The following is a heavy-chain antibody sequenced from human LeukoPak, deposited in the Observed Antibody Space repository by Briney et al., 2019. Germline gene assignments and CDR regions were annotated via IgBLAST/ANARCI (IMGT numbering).Heavy chain of an antibody. CDR3: ARDGITIFGVVPYDAFDI. CDR2: IIPILGIA. V-gene: IGHV1-69*04. CDR1: GGTFSSYA. Sequence: ASVKVSCKASGGTFSSYAISWVRQAPGQGLDWMGRIIPILGIANYAQKFQGRVTITADKSTSTAYMELSSLRSEDTAVYYCARDGITIFGVVPYDAFDIWGQGTMVTVSS. J-gene: IGHJ3*02. D-gene: IGHD3-3*01.